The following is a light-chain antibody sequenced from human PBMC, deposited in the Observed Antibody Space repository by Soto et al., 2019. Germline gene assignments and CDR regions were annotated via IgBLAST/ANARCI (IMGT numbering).Light chain of an antibody. Sequence: QSALTQPASVSGSPGQSITTTCTGTSRDVGGYNYVSWYHQHPGKAPKLMIYEVSNRPSGVSNRFSGSKSGKTASLTISGLQAEDEGDYYCSSYTGSSTLLFGGGTKLTVL. CDR3: SSYTGSSTLL. V-gene: IGLV2-14*01. CDR2: EVS. J-gene: IGLJ2*01. CDR1: SRDVGGYNY.